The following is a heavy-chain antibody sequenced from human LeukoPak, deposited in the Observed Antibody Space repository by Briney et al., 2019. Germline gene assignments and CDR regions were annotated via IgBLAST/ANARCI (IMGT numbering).Heavy chain of an antibody. CDR3: ATLVRGYSYGTDY. CDR1: GGSISSSSYY. J-gene: IGHJ4*02. Sequence: SETLSLTCTVPGGSISSSSYYWGWIRQPPGKGLEWIGSIYYSGSTYYNPSLKSRVTISVDTSKNQFSLKLSSVTAADTAVYYCATLVRGYSYGTDYWGQGTLVTVSS. D-gene: IGHD5-18*01. CDR2: IYYSGST. V-gene: IGHV4-39*01.